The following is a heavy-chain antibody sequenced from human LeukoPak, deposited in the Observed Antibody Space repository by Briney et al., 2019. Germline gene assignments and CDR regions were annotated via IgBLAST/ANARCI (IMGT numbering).Heavy chain of an antibody. Sequence: GGSLRLSCAASGFTFSSYAMNWVRQAPGKGLEWVSAISGSGGSTYYAYSVKGRFTISRNNSKNTLYLQMNSLRGEDTAVYYCAKGYKKVAATGIDYWGQGTMVTVSS. CDR1: GFTFSSYA. J-gene: IGHJ4*02. D-gene: IGHD1-26*01. CDR2: ISGSGGST. V-gene: IGHV3-23*01. CDR3: AKGYKKVAATGIDY.